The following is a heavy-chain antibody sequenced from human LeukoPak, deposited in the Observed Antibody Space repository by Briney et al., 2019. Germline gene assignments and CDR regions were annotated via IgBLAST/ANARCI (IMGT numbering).Heavy chain of an antibody. D-gene: IGHD3-10*01. Sequence: ASVKVSCKASGYTFVSYGITWVRQAPGQGLEWMEWISVYNGDTKYAQNLQGRVTLTTDTSTSTAYMELRSLRSDDTAVYYCVRGGGFNSGFEYWGQGTLVIVSS. CDR1: GYTFVSYG. CDR3: VRGGGFNSGFEY. CDR2: ISVYNGDT. J-gene: IGHJ4*02. V-gene: IGHV1-18*04.